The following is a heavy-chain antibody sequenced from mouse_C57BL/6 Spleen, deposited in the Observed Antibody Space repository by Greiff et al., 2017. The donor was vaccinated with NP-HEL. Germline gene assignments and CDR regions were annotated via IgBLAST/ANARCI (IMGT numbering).Heavy chain of an antibody. CDR1: GYTFTSYW. CDR2: INPRSCYT. J-gene: IGHJ1*03. Sequence: QVQLKESGAELAKPGASVKLSCKASGYTFTSYWMHWVKQRPGQGLEWIGYINPRSCYTKYNQKFKDKSTLTADNSSSTAYMQRSRLTYEDYAVYYCARWDYSNPNWYFDVWGTGTTGTVSS. CDR3: ARWDYSNPNWYFDV. V-gene: IGHV1-7*01. D-gene: IGHD2-5*01.